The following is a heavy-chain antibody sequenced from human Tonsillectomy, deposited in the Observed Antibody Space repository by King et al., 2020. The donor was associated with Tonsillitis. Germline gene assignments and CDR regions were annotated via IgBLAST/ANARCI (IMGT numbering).Heavy chain of an antibody. J-gene: IGHJ3*02. CDR3: ARVTMIVVVATDDAFDI. Sequence: QLQESGPGLVKPSQTLSLTCTVSGGSISSGDYYWSWIRQPPGKGLGWIGYIYYSGSTYYNPSLKSRVTISVDTSKNQFSLKLSSVTAADTAVYYCARVTMIVVVATDDAFDIWGQGTMVTVSS. CDR1: GGSISSGDYY. V-gene: IGHV4-30-4*01. CDR2: IYYSGST. D-gene: IGHD3-22*01.